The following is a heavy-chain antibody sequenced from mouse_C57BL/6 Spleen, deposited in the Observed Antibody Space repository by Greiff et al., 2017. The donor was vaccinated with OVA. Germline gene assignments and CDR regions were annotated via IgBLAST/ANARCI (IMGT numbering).Heavy chain of an antibody. D-gene: IGHD2-3*01. CDR2: INYDGSST. J-gene: IGHJ4*01. Sequence: EVKVVESEGGLVQPGSSMKLSCTASGFTFSDYYMAWVRQVPEKGLEWVANINYDGSSTYYLDSLKSRFIISRDNAKNILYLQMSSLKSEDTATYYCARDGYSDAMDYWGQGTSVTVSS. V-gene: IGHV5-16*01. CDR3: ARDGYSDAMDY. CDR1: GFTFSDYY.